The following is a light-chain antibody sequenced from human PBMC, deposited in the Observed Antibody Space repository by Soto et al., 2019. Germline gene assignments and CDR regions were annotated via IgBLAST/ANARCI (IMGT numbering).Light chain of an antibody. CDR2: DAS. Sequence: DIQLTQSPSAVSVSPGERVTLNCRASQSISSWLAWYQQKPGKAPKLLIYDASSLESGVPSRFSGSGSGTEFTLTISSLQPEDFATYYCHQYNSWPVTFGEGTKVDIK. J-gene: IGKJ4*01. V-gene: IGKV1-5*01. CDR3: HQYNSWPVT. CDR1: QSISSW.